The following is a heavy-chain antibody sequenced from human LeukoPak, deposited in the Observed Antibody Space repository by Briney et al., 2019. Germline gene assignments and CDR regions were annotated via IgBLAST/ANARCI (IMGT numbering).Heavy chain of an antibody. CDR2: IHYSGTT. D-gene: IGHD5-24*01. V-gene: IGHV4-39*07. Sequence: SETLSLTCTVSGGSVSSSNYYWGWIRQPPGKGLEWIGSIHYSGTTYYNPSLKSRVTISVDTSKNQFSLKLSSVTAADTAVYYCARAVEMATVYYFDYWGQGTLVTVSS. CDR3: ARAVEMATVYYFDY. J-gene: IGHJ4*02. CDR1: GGSVSSSNYY.